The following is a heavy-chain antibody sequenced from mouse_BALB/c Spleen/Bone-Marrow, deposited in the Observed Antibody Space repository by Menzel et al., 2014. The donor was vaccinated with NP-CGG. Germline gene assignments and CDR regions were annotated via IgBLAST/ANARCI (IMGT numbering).Heavy chain of an antibody. V-gene: IGHV5-12*02. CDR1: GFTFSDYY. J-gene: IGHJ4*01. D-gene: IGHD2-1*01. Sequence: EVKLQESGGDLVQPGGSLKLSCATSGFTFSDYYMYWVRQTPEKRLEWVAYISNGGGSTYYPDTVKGRFTISRDNAKNTRTLQMSLLNSEDTAMYFCASDLYGNSWAFDYWGQGTSVTVSS. CDR3: ASDLYGNSWAFDY. CDR2: ISNGGGST.